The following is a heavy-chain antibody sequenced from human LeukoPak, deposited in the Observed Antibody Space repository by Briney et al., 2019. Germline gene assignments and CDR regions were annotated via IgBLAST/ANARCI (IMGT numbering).Heavy chain of an antibody. J-gene: IGHJ4*02. Sequence: GESLKISCKASGYRFTGFWIGWVRQMPGKGLEWMGIIYPYDSETRYSPSFQGQVTISADKSISTAYLQWSSPKASDTAMYYCARHIGYSAWNPDYWGQGTLVTVSS. D-gene: IGHD5-18*01. CDR1: GYRFTGFW. CDR3: ARHIGYSAWNPDY. V-gene: IGHV5-51*01. CDR2: IYPYDSET.